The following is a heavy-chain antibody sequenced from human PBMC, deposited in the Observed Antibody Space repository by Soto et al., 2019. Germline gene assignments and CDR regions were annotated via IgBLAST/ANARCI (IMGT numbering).Heavy chain of an antibody. D-gene: IGHD3-3*01. V-gene: IGHV1-8*01. CDR2: MNPNSGNT. CDR3: ARGELSRFMEGSKGSYYYGMGV. J-gene: IGHJ6*02. Sequence: ASVKVSCKASGYTFTRYDINWVRQATGQRLEWMGWMNPNSGNTGYAQKFQGRVTMTRNTSISTAYIELNSSSTDDTAVFYVARGELSRFMEGSKGSYYYGMGVWGQGTTVTVSS. CDR1: GYTFTRYD.